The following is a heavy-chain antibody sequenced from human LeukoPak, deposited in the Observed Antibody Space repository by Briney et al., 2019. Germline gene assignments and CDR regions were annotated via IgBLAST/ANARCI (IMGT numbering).Heavy chain of an antibody. CDR2: INHSGST. V-gene: IGHV4-34*01. CDR3: ARRGNAVAGTSWYYYYYMDV. Sequence: SETLSLTCAVYGGSFSGYYWSWIRQPPGQGLEWIGEINHSGSTNYNPSLKSRVTISVDTSKNQFSLKLSSVTAADTAVYYCARRGNAVAGTSWYYYYYMDVWGKGTAVTISS. CDR1: GGSFSGYY. D-gene: IGHD6-19*01. J-gene: IGHJ6*03.